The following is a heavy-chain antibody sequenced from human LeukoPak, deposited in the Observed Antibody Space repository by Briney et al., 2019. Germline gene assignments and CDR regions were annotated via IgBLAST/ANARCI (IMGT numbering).Heavy chain of an antibody. D-gene: IGHD4-17*01. Sequence: GGSLRLSCAASGFTFSSYSMNWVRQAPGKGLEWVSSISSSSSYIYYADSVKGRFTISRDNAKNSLYQQMNSLRAEDTAVYYCARGETTTVTTLSDYWGQGTLVTVSS. J-gene: IGHJ4*02. CDR3: ARGETTTVTTLSDY. CDR2: ISSSSSYI. CDR1: GFTFSSYS. V-gene: IGHV3-21*01.